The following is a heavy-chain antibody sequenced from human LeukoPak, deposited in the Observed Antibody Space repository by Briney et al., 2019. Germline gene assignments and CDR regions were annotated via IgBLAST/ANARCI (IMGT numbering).Heavy chain of an antibody. Sequence: ASVKVSCKASGYTFTSYGISWVRQATGQGLEWMGWMNPNSGNTGYAQKFQGRVTMTRNTSISTAYMELSGLRSEDTAVYYCARSRSGGRFDYWGQGTLVTVSS. D-gene: IGHD1-26*01. V-gene: IGHV1-8*02. CDR3: ARSRSGGRFDY. CDR1: GYTFTSYG. CDR2: MNPNSGNT. J-gene: IGHJ4*02.